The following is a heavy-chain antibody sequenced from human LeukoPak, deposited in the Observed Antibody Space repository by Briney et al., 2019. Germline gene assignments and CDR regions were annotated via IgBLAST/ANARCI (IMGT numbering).Heavy chain of an antibody. CDR1: GFTFSSYE. CDR3: ARDAVTFGQWLVRRAFDI. Sequence: GGSLRLSCAASGFTFSSYEMNWVRQAPGKGLEWVSYISSSGSTIYYADSVKGRFTISRDNAKNSLYLQMNSLRAEDTAVYYCARDAVTFGQWLVRRAFDIWGQGTMVTVSS. J-gene: IGHJ3*02. D-gene: IGHD6-19*01. CDR2: ISSSGSTI. V-gene: IGHV3-48*03.